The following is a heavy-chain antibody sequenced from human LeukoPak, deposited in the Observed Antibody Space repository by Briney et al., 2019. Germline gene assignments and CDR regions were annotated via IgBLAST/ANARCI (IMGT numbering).Heavy chain of an antibody. J-gene: IGHJ4*02. V-gene: IGHV4-61*01. CDR3: ARFGTSSSRFFDQ. Sequence: KPSETLSLTCTVSGASVSSGSFYWSWIRQPPGKGLEWIGYIHYSGTTNYYPSLKSRVTIALDTSKNQFSLKLNSVTAADTAVYYCARFGTSSSRFFDQWGQGTLVTVSS. D-gene: IGHD6-6*01. CDR1: GASVSSGSFY. CDR2: IHYSGTT.